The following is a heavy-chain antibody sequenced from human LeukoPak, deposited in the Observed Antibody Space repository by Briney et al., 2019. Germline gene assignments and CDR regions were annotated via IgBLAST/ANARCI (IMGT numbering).Heavy chain of an antibody. CDR3: ATSGYDILTGRTNNWFDP. D-gene: IGHD3-9*01. J-gene: IGHJ5*02. Sequence: ASVKVSCKASGYTFTSYGISWVRQAPGQGLEWMGWINPNSGGTNYAQKFQGRVTMTRDTSISTAYMELSRLRSDDTAVYYCATSGYDILTGRTNNWFDPWGQGTLVTVSS. CDR2: INPNSGGT. CDR1: GYTFTSYG. V-gene: IGHV1-2*02.